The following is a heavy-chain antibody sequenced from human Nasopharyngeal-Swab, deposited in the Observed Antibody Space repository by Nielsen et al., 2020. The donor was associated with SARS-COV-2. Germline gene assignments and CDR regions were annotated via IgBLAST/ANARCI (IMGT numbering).Heavy chain of an antibody. CDR1: GYTFTSYG. CDR2: ISAYNGNT. CDR3: ARDFRDTAMDLPDY. Sequence: ASVKVSCKASGYTFTSYGTSWVRRAPGQGLEWMGWISAYNGNTNYAQKLQGRVTMTTDTSTSTAYMELRSLRSDDTAVYYCARDFRDTAMDLPDYWGQGTLVTVSS. J-gene: IGHJ4*02. D-gene: IGHD5-18*01. V-gene: IGHV1-18*01.